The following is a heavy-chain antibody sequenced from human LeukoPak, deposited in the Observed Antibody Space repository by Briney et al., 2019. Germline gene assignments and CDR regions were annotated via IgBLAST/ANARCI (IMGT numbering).Heavy chain of an antibody. J-gene: IGHJ2*01. CDR3: AKITSGFGLVGR. CDR2: IYHSGST. CDR1: GYSISSGYY. Sequence: SETLSLTCAVSGYSISSGYYWGWIRQPPGKGLEWIGSIYHSGSTYYNPSLKSRVTISVDTSKNQFSLKLSSVTAADTAVYYCAKITSGFGLVGRWGRGTLVTVSS. V-gene: IGHV4-38-2*01. D-gene: IGHD3-10*01.